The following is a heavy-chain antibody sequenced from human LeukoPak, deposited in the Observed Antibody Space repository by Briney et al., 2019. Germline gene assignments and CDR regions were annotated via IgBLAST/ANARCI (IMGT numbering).Heavy chain of an antibody. D-gene: IGHD6-19*01. CDR3: ARRYSSGFFDY. V-gene: IGHV5-51*01. J-gene: IGHJ4*02. CDR1: GYSFTCYW. Sequence: PGVALQIYCPGSGYSFTCYWIGWVRQVPGKGMGWMGIIYPGDSDTRYSPSFQGQVTISADKSISTAYLQWSSLKASDTAMYYCARRYSSGFFDYWGQGTLVTVSS. CDR2: IYPGDSDT.